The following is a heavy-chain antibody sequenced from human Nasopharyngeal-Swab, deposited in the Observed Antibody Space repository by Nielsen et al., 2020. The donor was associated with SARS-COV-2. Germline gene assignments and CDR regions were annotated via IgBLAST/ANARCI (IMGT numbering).Heavy chain of an antibody. CDR3: ARHISSSRAYFDS. J-gene: IGHJ4*02. CDR1: GDSVSNSNNS. V-gene: IGHV6-1*01. CDR2: TSYRSRWFT. Sequence: SETLSLTCVISGDSVSNSNNSWSWIRQSPSRGLEWLGRTSYRSRWFTDYAPSVESRITINPVTSKNQLSLLVNSVTPEDTAVYYCARHISSSRAYFDSWGQGTLVTVSS. D-gene: IGHD6-6*01.